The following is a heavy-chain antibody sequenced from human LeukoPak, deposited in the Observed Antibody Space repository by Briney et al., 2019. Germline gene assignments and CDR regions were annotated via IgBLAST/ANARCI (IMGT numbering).Heavy chain of an antibody. CDR1: GYRFTSYG. CDR2: ISAYNGNT. V-gene: IGHV1-18*01. J-gene: IGHJ6*04. CDR3: ARGGLSDVMDV. Sequence: ASVKVSCKASGYRFTSYGISWVRQAPGQGLEWMGWISAYNGNTNYEQKFQGRVIMTTDTSTSTAYMELRSRRSDDTAVYYCARGGLSDVMDVWGKGTTVTVSS. D-gene: IGHD3/OR15-3a*01.